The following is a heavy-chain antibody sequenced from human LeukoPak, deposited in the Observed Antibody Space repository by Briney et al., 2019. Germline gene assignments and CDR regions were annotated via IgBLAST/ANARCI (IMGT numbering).Heavy chain of an antibody. CDR3: ARDIPYYYYMDV. Sequence: SETLSLTCTVSGGSIRSYYWGWIRQPPGKGLEWIGSIYHSGSTYYNPSLKSRVTISVDTSKNQFSLKLSSVTAADTAVYYCARDIPYYYYMDVWGKGTTVTVSS. J-gene: IGHJ6*03. V-gene: IGHV4-38-2*02. CDR2: IYHSGST. CDR1: GGSIRSYY.